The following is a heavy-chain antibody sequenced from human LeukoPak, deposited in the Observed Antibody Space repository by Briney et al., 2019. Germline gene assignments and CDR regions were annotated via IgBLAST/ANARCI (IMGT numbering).Heavy chain of an antibody. CDR3: AKGPSDYYDSSGYYLIDY. CDR2: ISGSGGST. Sequence: GGSLRLSCAASGFTFSSYAMSWVRQAPGKGLEWVSAISGSGGSTYYAASVKGRFTISRDNSKNTLYLQMNSLGAEDTAVYSCAKGPSDYYDSSGYYLIDYWGQGTLVTVSS. J-gene: IGHJ4*02. D-gene: IGHD3-22*01. CDR1: GFTFSSYA. V-gene: IGHV3-23*01.